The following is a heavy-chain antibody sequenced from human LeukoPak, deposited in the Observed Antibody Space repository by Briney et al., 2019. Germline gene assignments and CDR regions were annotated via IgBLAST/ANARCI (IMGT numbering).Heavy chain of an antibody. CDR1: GGSVSGGSISSYY. Sequence: SETLSLTCTVSGGSVSGGSISSYYWSWIRQPPGKGLEWIGFIAYTGSTNYNPSLKSRVTISVDKSKKQFSLRLSSVTAADTAVYYCARWTTCGGDCHILDYWGQGILVTVSS. D-gene: IGHD2-21*02. CDR3: ARWTTCGGDCHILDY. J-gene: IGHJ4*02. V-gene: IGHV4-61*01. CDR2: IAYTGST.